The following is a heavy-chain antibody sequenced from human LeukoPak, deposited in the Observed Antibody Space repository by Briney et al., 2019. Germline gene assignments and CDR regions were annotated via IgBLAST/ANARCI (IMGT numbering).Heavy chain of an antibody. CDR2: INPNSGGT. CDR1: GYTFTGYY. D-gene: IGHD1-1*01. J-gene: IGHJ4*02. CDR3: ARVWGYNYFDY. Sequence: ASVKVSCKASGYTFTGYYMHWVRQAPGQGLEWMGWINPNSGGTNYAQKFQGWVTMTRDTSISTAYMELSRLRSDDTAVYYCARVWGYNYFDYWGQRTLVTVSS. V-gene: IGHV1-2*04.